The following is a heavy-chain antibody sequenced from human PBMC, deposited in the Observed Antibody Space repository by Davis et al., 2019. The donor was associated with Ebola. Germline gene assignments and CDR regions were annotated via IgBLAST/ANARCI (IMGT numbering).Heavy chain of an antibody. CDR3: ARVIRFPGIGMDV. CDR1: GFSFHNHA. V-gene: IGHV3-9*01. J-gene: IGHJ6*02. D-gene: IGHD1-14*01. CDR2: IYWNSGDT. Sequence: PGGSLRLSCLMSGFSFHNHAMHWVRQVPGKGLEWVSGIYWNSGDTGHADSVKGRFTISRDNAKSTLYLQMNSLRVEDTAVYYCARVIRFPGIGMDVWGQGTTVTVSS.